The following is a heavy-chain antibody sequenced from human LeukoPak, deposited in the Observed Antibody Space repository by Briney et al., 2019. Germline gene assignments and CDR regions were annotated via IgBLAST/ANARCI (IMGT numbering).Heavy chain of an antibody. J-gene: IGHJ4*02. D-gene: IGHD3-10*01. CDR1: GFTFSSYA. CDR2: ISGSGGST. CDR3: AKGEELLWFGELLYNY. V-gene: IGHV3-23*01. Sequence: PGGSLRLSCAASGFTFSSYAMSWVRQAPGKGLEWVSAISGSGGSTYYADSVKGRFTISRDNSKNTLYLQMNSLRAEDTAVYYCAKGEELLWFGELLYNYWGQGTLVTVSS.